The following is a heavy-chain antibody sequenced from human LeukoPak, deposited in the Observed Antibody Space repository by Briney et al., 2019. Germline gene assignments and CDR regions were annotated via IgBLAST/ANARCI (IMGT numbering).Heavy chain of an antibody. CDR1: GFTFSSYG. V-gene: IGHV3-30*02. D-gene: IGHD3-10*01. Sequence: PGGSLRLSCAASGFTFSSYGMHWVRQAPGKGLEWVAFIRYDGSNKYYADSVKGRFTISRDNSKNMLYLQMNSLRAEDTAVYYCAKLGFGEPIGDYWGQGTLVTVSS. J-gene: IGHJ4*02. CDR2: IRYDGSNK. CDR3: AKLGFGEPIGDY.